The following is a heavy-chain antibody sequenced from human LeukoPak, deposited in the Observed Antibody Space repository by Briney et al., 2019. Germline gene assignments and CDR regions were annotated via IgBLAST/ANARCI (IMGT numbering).Heavy chain of an antibody. J-gene: IGHJ5*02. CDR1: GFTFSSYG. V-gene: IGHV3-30*03. CDR3: ARDSLRHTVTTPPDNWFDP. Sequence: GGSLRLSCAASGFTFSSYGMHWVRQAPGKGLEWVAVISYDGSNKYYADSVKGRFTISRDNSKNTLYLQMNSLRSEDTAVYYCARDSLRHTVTTPPDNWFDPWGQGTLVTVSS. CDR2: ISYDGSNK. D-gene: IGHD4-17*01.